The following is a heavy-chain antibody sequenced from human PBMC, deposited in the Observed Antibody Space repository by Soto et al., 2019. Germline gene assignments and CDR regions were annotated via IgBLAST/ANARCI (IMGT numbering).Heavy chain of an antibody. CDR1: GFTFSSYA. Sequence: GGSLRLSCAASGFTFSSYAMSWVRQAPGKGLEWVSAISGSGSSTYYADSVKGRFTISRDNSKNTLYLQMNSLRAEDTAVYYCALGDSYGYFDYWGQGTLVTVSS. D-gene: IGHD5-18*01. J-gene: IGHJ4*02. CDR2: ISGSGSST. V-gene: IGHV3-23*01. CDR3: ALGDSYGYFDY.